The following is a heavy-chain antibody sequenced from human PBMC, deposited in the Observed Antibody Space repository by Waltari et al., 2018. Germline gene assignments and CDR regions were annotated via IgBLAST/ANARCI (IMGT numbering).Heavy chain of an antibody. D-gene: IGHD6-19*01. CDR1: GYSFTRYW. Sequence: VQLVQSGAAVKKPGESLKLYCKGSGYSFTRYWIVWVRQMPGKGLEWMWIIYPGDSDTRYSPSFQGQVTISADKSSSTAYLQWSSLKASDTAIYYCARLYASGWYPIDYWGQGTLVTVSS. CDR3: ARLYASGWYPIDY. J-gene: IGHJ4*02. CDR2: IYPGDSDT. V-gene: IGHV5-51*01.